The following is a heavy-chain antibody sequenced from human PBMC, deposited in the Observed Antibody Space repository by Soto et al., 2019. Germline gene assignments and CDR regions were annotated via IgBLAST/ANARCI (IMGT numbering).Heavy chain of an antibody. D-gene: IGHD4-4*01. CDR2: IYYSGST. V-gene: IGHV4-31*03. CDR3: ARGNYRVYYYGMDV. J-gene: IGHJ6*02. Sequence: PSETLSLTCTVSGGSISSGGYYWSWIRQHPGKGLEWIGYIYYSGSTYYNPSLKSRVTISVDTSKNQFSLKLSSVTAADTAVYYCARGNYRVYYYGMDVWGQGTTVTVSS. CDR1: GGSISSGGYY.